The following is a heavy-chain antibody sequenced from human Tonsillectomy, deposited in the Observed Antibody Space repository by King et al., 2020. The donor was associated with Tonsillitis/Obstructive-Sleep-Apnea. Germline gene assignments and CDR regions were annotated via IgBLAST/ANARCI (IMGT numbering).Heavy chain of an antibody. V-gene: IGHV3-49*05. D-gene: IGHD3-16*02. Sequence: QLGQSGGGLVKPGRSLRLSCTTSGFTFGDYAMSWFRQAPGKGLEWVGFFRTKGYGGTTENAASFKGRFIISRDDSKSIAYLQMNILKTEDTAVYYCTRDNDYIWGSYRPRFDYWGQGTLVTVSS. CDR3: TRDNDYIWGSYRPRFDY. CDR1: GFTFGDYA. CDR2: FRTKGYGGTT. J-gene: IGHJ4*02.